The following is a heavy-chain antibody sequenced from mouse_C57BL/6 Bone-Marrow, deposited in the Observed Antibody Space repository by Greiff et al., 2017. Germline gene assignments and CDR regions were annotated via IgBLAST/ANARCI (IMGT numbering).Heavy chain of an antibody. CDR1: GFTFSDYY. V-gene: IGHV5-12*01. CDR3: ARHGDYGSPYWYFDV. Sequence: EVQGVESGGGLVQPGGSLNLSCAASGFTFSDYYMYWVRQTPEKRLEWVAYISNGGGSTYYPDTVKGRFTISRDNAKNTLYLQMSRLKSEDTAMYYCARHGDYGSPYWYFDVWGTGTTVTVSS. D-gene: IGHD1-1*01. CDR2: ISNGGGST. J-gene: IGHJ1*03.